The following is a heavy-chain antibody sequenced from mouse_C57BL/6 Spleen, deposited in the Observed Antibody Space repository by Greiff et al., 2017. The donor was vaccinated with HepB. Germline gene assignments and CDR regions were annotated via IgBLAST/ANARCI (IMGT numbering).Heavy chain of an antibody. CDR3: ARRRDGYDYDAMDY. V-gene: IGHV1-69*01. CDR1: GYTFTSYW. Sequence: QVQLQQPGAELVMPGASVKLSCKASGYTFTSYWMHWVKQRPGQGLEWIGEIDPSDSYTNYNQKFKGKSTFTVDKSSSTAYMQLSSLTSEDSAVYYCARRRDGYDYDAMDYWGQGTSVTVSS. D-gene: IGHD2-2*01. CDR2: IDPSDSYT. J-gene: IGHJ4*01.